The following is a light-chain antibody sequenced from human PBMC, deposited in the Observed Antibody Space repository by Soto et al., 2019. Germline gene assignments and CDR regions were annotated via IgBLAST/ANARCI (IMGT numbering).Light chain of an antibody. CDR1: QGIRSA. V-gene: IGKV1-17*01. CDR2: AAS. J-gene: IGKJ1*01. Sequence: QVTQSPSSLSASVGDRVTITCRTSQGIRSALGWYQQKPGKVPKLLIYAASTLQSGVPSRFSGSGSGTEFTLTISSLQPDDFATYYCQHYNSYSEAFGQGTKVDIK. CDR3: QHYNSYSEA.